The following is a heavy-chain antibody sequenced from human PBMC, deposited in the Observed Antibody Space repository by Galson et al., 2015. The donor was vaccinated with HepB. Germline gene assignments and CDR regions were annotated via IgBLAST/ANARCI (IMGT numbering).Heavy chain of an antibody. Sequence: SLRLSCAASGFTFSDYYMSWIRQAPGKGLEWVSYISSSSSYTNYADSVKGRFTISRDNAKNSLYLQMNSLRAEDTAVYYCARDGHSYGYPFDYWGQGTLVTVSS. J-gene: IGHJ4*02. D-gene: IGHD5-18*01. CDR2: ISSSSSYT. V-gene: IGHV3-11*06. CDR1: GFTFSDYY. CDR3: ARDGHSYGYPFDY.